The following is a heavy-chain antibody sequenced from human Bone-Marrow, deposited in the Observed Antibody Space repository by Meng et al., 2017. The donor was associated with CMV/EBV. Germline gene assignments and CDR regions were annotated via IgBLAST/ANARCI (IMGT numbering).Heavy chain of an antibody. J-gene: IGHJ4*02. CDR1: GFTLSRYG. D-gene: IGHD1-26*01. Sequence: QVLVVAPGGGLVQHGGSLRLACASSGFTLSRYGLTWVRQAPGTGMEWVAFIRYDGSNKYYADSVKGRFTISRDNSKNTLYLQMNSLRAEDTAVYYCAKAGSGIYFDYWGQGTLVTVSS. CDR3: AKAGSGIYFDY. V-gene: IGHV3-30*02. CDR2: IRYDGSNK.